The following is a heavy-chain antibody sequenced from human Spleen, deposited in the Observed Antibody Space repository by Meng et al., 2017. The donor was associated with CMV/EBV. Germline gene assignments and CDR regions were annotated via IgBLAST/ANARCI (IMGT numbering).Heavy chain of an antibody. V-gene: IGHV4-34*01. CDR2: INHSGST. CDR1: GGSFSGYY. D-gene: IGHD3-3*01. CDR3: ARDQNSFDFWSGYGMDV. J-gene: IGHJ6*02. Sequence: SETLSLTCAVYGGSFSGYYWSWIRQPPGKGLEWIGEINHSGSTNYNPSLKSRATISADTSNNQVSLKLNSVTAADTAVYYCARDQNSFDFWSGYGMDVWGQGTTVTVSS.